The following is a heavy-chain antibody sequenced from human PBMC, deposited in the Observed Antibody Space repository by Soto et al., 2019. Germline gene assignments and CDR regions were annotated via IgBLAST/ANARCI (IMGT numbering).Heavy chain of an antibody. J-gene: IGHJ4*02. CDR1: GCDVNTYC. CDR2: MYPGDSDT. Sequence: ESLKLSGKGSGCDVNTYCFGCVHQLPGRGLEWVGIMYPGDSDTRYNPSLQGHVTLSVDVTVSTAFLQWRSLETSDTGMYFCARLPRDCNKTSCYYADHWGQGTQVTV. CDR3: ARLPRDCNKTSCYYADH. V-gene: IGHV5-51*07. D-gene: IGHD3-3*01.